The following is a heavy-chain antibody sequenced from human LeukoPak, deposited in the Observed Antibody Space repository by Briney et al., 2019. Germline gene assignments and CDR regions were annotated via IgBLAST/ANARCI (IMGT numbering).Heavy chain of an antibody. V-gene: IGHV3-74*01. Sequence: GWSLRLSCAASGFTFSSYWMHWVRQAPGKGLVWVSRIKSDGSTRYADSVKGRFTISRDNAKNTVSLQMNSLRAEDTGVYYCAKAGPGTMTFDAFDIWGQGTVVTVSS. CDR3: AKAGPGTMTFDAFDI. CDR2: IKSDGST. CDR1: GFTFSSYW. D-gene: IGHD3-22*01. J-gene: IGHJ3*02.